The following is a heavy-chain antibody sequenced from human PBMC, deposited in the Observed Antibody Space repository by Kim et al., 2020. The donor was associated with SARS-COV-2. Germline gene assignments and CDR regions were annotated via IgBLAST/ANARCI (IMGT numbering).Heavy chain of an antibody. CDR3: ARGGVFIVVVPASYGMDV. J-gene: IGHJ6*02. Sequence: SETLSLTCAVYGGSFSGYYWSWIRQPPGKGLEWIGEINHSGSTNYNPSLKSRVTISVDTSKNQFSLKLSSVTAADTAVYYCARGGVFIVVVPASYGMDVWGQGTTVTVSS. CDR1: GGSFSGYY. D-gene: IGHD2-2*01. CDR2: INHSGST. V-gene: IGHV4-34*01.